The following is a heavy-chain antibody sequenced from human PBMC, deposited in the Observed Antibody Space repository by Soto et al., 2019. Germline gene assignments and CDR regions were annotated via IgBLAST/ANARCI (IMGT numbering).Heavy chain of an antibody. J-gene: IGHJ6*02. D-gene: IGHD1-7*01. CDR3: EINNGTTNGMDV. V-gene: IGHV5-51*01. CDR2: IYPGDSDT. Sequence: GESLKISCQGSGYSFTTYWIAWVRQMPGKGLEWMGIIYPGDSDTRYSPSFQGQVTMSADKSISTAYLQWSSLKASDTAIYYCEINNGTTNGMDVWGQGTTVTFSS. CDR1: GYSFTTYW.